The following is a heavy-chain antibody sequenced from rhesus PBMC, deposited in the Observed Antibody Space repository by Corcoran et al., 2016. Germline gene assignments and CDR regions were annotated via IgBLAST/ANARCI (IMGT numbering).Heavy chain of an antibody. J-gene: IGHJ4*01. CDR2: IYGGSGST. CDR3: ARDLEYSSWWYFDY. CDR1: GGSISGYYL. D-gene: IGHD6-13*01. Sequence: QVQLQESGPGVVQPSETLSLPCAVSGGSISGYYLWSWIRQPPGKGLEWIGYIYGGSGSTSYNPSLKSRVIISIDTSKNQFSLKLSSVTAADTAVYYCARDLEYSSWWYFDYWGQGVLVTVSS. V-gene: IGHV4S7*01.